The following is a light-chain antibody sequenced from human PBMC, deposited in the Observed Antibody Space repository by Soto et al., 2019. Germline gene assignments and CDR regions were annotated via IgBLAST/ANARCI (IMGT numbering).Light chain of an antibody. CDR2: EVT. CDR1: SSDVGAYNY. V-gene: IGLV2-14*01. CDR3: SSYTTSSTWV. J-gene: IGLJ1*01. Sequence: QSALTQPASVSGSPGQSITISCTGTSSDVGAYNYVSWFQQYPGKAPKLIIYEVTYRPSGVPNRFSGSKSGNTASLTISGLQADDEADYYCSSYTTSSTWVFGTGTKVTVL.